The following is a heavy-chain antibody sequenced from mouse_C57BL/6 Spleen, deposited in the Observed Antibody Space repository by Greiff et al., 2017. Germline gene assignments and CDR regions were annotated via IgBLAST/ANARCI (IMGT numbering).Heavy chain of an antibody. D-gene: IGHD1-1*01. V-gene: IGHV1-26*01. Sequence: VQLKESGPELVKPGASVKISCKASGYTFTDYYMNWVKQSHGKSLEWIGDINPNNGGTSYNQKFKGKATLTVDKSSSTAYMELRSLTSEDSAVYYCARWGYGSSYNYAMDYWGQGTSVTVSS. CDR1: GYTFTDYY. CDR3: ARWGYGSSYNYAMDY. CDR2: INPNNGGT. J-gene: IGHJ4*01.